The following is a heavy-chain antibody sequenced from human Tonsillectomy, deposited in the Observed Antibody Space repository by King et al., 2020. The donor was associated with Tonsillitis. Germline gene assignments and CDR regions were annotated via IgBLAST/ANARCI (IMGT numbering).Heavy chain of an antibody. CDR3: AKVLTAVAGVAYSYGMDV. CDR2: ISYDGSNK. D-gene: IGHD6-19*01. CDR1: GFTFSSYD. J-gene: IGHJ6*02. V-gene: IGHV3-30*18. Sequence: VQLVESGGGVVQPGRSLRLSCAASGFTFSSYDMHWVRQAPGKGLEWVAVISYDGSNKYYADSVKGRFTISRDNFKNTLYLQMNSLRAEDTAVYYCAKVLTAVAGVAYSYGMDVWGQGTKVTVSS.